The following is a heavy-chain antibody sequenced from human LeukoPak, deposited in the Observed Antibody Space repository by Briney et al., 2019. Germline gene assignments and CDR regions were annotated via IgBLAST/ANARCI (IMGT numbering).Heavy chain of an antibody. CDR1: GYTFTSYA. CDR2: INAGNGNT. J-gene: IGHJ4*02. CDR3: ARDASSGWYSAFDY. D-gene: IGHD6-19*01. V-gene: IGHV1-3*01. Sequence: ASVKVSCKASGYTFTSYAMHWVRQAPGQRLEWMGWINAGNGNTKYSQKFQGRVTITRDTSASTAYMELSSLRSEDTAVYYCARDASSGWYSAFDYWGQGTLVTVSS.